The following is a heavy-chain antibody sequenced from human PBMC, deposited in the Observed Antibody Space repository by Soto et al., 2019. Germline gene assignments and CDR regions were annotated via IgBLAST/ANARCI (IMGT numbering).Heavy chain of an antibody. CDR3: AKDGTSYLPFYFDS. Sequence: GSLILSRAAAGFTVSNYVMNLVRQATGKGPEWVSGISGSGGSVYYVDSVKGRFTISRDKSKNTVYLQMNNLRAEDTAVYYCAKDGTSYLPFYFDSSGQGILVTV. V-gene: IGHV3-23*01. CDR2: ISGSGGSV. CDR1: GFTVSNYV. D-gene: IGHD3-3*02. J-gene: IGHJ4*01.